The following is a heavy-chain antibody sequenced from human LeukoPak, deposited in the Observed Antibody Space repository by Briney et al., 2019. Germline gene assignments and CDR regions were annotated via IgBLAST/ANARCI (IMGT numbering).Heavy chain of an antibody. CDR3: ARDPKDYDSSGYYY. CDR1: GFTVSSNY. D-gene: IGHD3-22*01. Sequence: EESLRLSCAASGFTVSSNYMSWVRQAPGKGLEWVSVIYSGGSTYYADSVKGRFTISRDNSKNTLYLQMNSLRAEDTAVYYCARDPKDYDSSGYYYWGQGTLVTVSS. J-gene: IGHJ4*02. CDR2: IYSGGST. V-gene: IGHV3-53*01.